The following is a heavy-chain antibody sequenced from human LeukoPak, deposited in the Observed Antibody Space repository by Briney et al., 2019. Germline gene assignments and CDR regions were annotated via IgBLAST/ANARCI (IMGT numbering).Heavy chain of an antibody. CDR2: INHNGNVN. J-gene: IGHJ4*02. CDR3: ASSSRGSYFSTYFDY. CDR1: GFTFSSYW. V-gene: IGHV3-7*03. D-gene: IGHD1-26*01. Sequence: GGSLRLSCAASGFTFSSYWMNWARQAPGKGLEWVASINHNGNVNYYVDSVKGRFTISRDNAKNSLYLQMSNLRAEDTAVYFCASSSRGSYFSTYFDYWGQGTLVTVSS.